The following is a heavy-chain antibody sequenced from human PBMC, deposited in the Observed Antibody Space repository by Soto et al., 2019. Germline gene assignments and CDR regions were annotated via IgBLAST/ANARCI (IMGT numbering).Heavy chain of an antibody. CDR1: GYTFTDYY. CDR2: IKPKNGGT. V-gene: IGHV1-2*02. D-gene: IGHD3-22*01. J-gene: IGHJ3*02. CDR3: AKVSVPSYYYDSSGNDAFDI. Sequence: QVQLVQSGAEVKKPGASVKVSCKASGYTFTDYYIHWVRQAPGQGLEWMGWIKPKNGGTKYAQKFQGRVTMTRDTSISTAYMELRRLRSDDTAVYYCAKVSVPSYYYDSSGNDAFDIWGQGTMVTVSS.